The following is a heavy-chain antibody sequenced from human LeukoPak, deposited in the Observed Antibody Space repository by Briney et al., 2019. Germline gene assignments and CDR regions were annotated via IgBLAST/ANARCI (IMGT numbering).Heavy chain of an antibody. Sequence: GGSLRLSCAASGFTFSSYGMHWVRQAPGKGLEWVAFIRYDGSNKYYADSVKGRFTISRDNSKNTLYLQMNSLRAEDTAVYYCATAAVTSYYFDCWGQGTLVTVSS. V-gene: IGHV3-30*02. CDR1: GFTFSSYG. CDR3: ATAAVTSYYFDC. CDR2: IRYDGSNK. J-gene: IGHJ4*02. D-gene: IGHD4-17*01.